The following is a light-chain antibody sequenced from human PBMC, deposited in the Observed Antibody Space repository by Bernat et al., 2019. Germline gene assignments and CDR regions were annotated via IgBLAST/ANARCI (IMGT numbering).Light chain of an antibody. CDR2: GAS. Sequence: DIQLTQSPSFLSASVGDRVTITCRASQVIGTYLAWYHQKPGKAPHLLIYGASTLQSGVPSRFSGSGSGTQFTLTISSLQPEDYYCQQLDNFPLTFGQGTRLEIK. CDR1: QVIGTY. V-gene: IGKV1-9*01. CDR3: QQLDNFPLT. J-gene: IGKJ5*01.